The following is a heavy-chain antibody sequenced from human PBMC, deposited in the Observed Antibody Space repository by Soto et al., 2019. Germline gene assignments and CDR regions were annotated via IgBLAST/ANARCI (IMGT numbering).Heavy chain of an antibody. CDR3: ARDRRYDYIWGSVDY. CDR1: GFTVSSNY. Sequence: PGGSLRLSCAASGFTVSSNYMSWVRQAPGKGLEWVSHISSSSSSIYYADSVKGRFTISRDNAKNSLYLQMNSLRAEDTAVYYCARDRRYDYIWGSVDYWGQGTLVTVSS. CDR2: ISSSSSSI. J-gene: IGHJ4*02. D-gene: IGHD3-16*01. V-gene: IGHV3-48*01.